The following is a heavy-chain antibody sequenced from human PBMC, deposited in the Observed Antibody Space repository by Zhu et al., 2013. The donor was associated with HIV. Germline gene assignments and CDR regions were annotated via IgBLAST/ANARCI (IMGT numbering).Heavy chain of an antibody. V-gene: IGHV1-69*12. D-gene: IGHD3-10*01. J-gene: IGHJ6*02. CDR2: IIPIFGTA. Sequence: QVQLVQSGAEVKKPGSSVKVSCKASGGTFSSYAISWVRQAPGQGLEWMGGIIPIFGTANYAQKFQGRVTITADESTSTAYMELSSLRSEDTAVYYCASSGSPSSTMVRDYYYYGMDVWGQGTTVTVSS. CDR1: GGTFSSYA. CDR3: ASSGSPSSTMVRDYYYYGMDV.